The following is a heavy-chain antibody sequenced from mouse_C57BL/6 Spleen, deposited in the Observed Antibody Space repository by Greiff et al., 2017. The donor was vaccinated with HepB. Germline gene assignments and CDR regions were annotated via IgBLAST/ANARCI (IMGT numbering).Heavy chain of an antibody. D-gene: IGHD4-1*01. CDR3: AWEGYFDY. CDR1: GYAFSSSW. CDR2: IYPGDGDT. V-gene: IGHV1-82*01. J-gene: IGHJ2*01. Sequence: QVQLQQSGPELVKPGASVKISCKASGYAFSSSWMNWVKQRPGKGLEWIGRIYPGDGDTNYNGKFKGKATLTADKSSSTAYMQLSSLTSEHSAVYFCAWEGYFDYWGQGTTLTVSS.